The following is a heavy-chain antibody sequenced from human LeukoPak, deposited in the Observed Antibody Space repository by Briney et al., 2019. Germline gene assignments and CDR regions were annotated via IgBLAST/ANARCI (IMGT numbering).Heavy chain of an antibody. V-gene: IGHV3-11*01. D-gene: IGHD3-10*01. J-gene: IGHJ5*02. CDR1: GFTFSDYY. CDR2: ISSSGSTI. CDR3: AAAMVRGVFDP. Sequence: GGSLRLSCAASGFTFSDYYMSWIRQAPGKGLEWVSYISSSGSTIYYADSEKGRFTISRDNAKNSLYLQMNSLRAEDTAVYYCAAAMVRGVFDPWGQGTLVAVSS.